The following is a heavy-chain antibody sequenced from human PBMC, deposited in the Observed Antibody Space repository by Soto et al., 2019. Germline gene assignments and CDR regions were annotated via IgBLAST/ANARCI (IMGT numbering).Heavy chain of an antibody. CDR3: GGRGGYSGYEGRVLDP. V-gene: IGHV4-39*01. CDR2: IYYSGST. Sequence: PSETLSLTCTVSGGSISSSSYYWGWIRQPPGKGLEWIGSIYYSGSTYYNPSLKSRVTISVDTSKNQFSLKLSSVTAADTALFYCGGRGGYSGYEGRVLDPWGKGTMVTVSS. D-gene: IGHD5-12*01. J-gene: IGHJ3*01. CDR1: GGSISSSSYY.